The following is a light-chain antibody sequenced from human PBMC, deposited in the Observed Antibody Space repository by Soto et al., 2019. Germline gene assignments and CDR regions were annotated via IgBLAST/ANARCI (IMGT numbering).Light chain of an antibody. J-gene: IGKJ1*01. CDR1: QSISSW. V-gene: IGKV1-5*01. CDR2: DAS. Sequence: IQMTQYPSTLSASVGDRVTITSRASQSISSWLAWFQQKPGKAPKLLIYDASNLESGVPPRFSGGGSGTEFTLTISSLQPDDLATYYCQQYDSYWTFGQGTKVDIK. CDR3: QQYDSYWT.